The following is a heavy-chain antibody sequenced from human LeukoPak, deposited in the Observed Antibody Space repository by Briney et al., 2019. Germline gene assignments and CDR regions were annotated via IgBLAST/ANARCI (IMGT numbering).Heavy chain of an antibody. CDR3: AKEGDYYGSGSYRDGFDI. Sequence: GGSLRLSCAASGFTFSDYYMNWIRQAPGKGLEWVSDISSGGGTRSYADSVKGRFTISRDNSKNTLYLQMNSLRAEDTAVYYCAKEGDYYGSGSYRDGFDIWGQGTRATVSS. D-gene: IGHD3-10*01. CDR1: GFTFSDYY. V-gene: IGHV3-11*04. CDR2: ISSGGGTR. J-gene: IGHJ3*02.